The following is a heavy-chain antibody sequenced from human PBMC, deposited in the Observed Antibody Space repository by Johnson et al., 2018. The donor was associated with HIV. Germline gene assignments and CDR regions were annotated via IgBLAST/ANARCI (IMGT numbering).Heavy chain of an antibody. CDR3: ASGIAVAGTLLDAFDI. Sequence: VHLVESGGGLIQPGGSLRLSCAASGFTVSSNYMSWVRQAPGKGLEWVSVIYSGGSTYYADSVKGRFTISRDNSKNTLYLQMNSLRAEDTAVYYCASGIAVAGTLLDAFDIWGQGTMVTVSS. J-gene: IGHJ3*02. CDR1: GFTVSSNY. D-gene: IGHD6-19*01. CDR2: IYSGGST. V-gene: IGHV3-66*03.